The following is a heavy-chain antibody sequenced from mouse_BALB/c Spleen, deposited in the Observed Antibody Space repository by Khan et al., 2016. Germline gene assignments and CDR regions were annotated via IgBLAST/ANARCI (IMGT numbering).Heavy chain of an antibody. CDR1: GYTFTSYW. D-gene: IGHD1-1*02. V-gene: IGHV1-7*01. Sequence: QVQLQQSGAELAKPGASVKMSCKASGYTFTSYWMHWVKQRPGQGLEWIGYINPSTGYTEYNQKFKDKATLTADKSSSTAYMQLSSLTSEDSAVYYCARSDYGSYWGQGITLTVSS. J-gene: IGHJ2*01. CDR2: INPSTGYT. CDR3: ARSDYGSY.